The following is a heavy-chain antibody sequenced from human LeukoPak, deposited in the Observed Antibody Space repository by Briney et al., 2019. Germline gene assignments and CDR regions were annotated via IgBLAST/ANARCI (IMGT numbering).Heavy chain of an antibody. J-gene: IGHJ6*02. D-gene: IGHD1-26*01. V-gene: IGHV1-18*01. Sequence: ASVKVSCKASGYTFTSYGISWVRQAPGQGLEWMGWISAYNGNTNYARKLQGRVTMTTDTSTSTAYMELRSLRSDDTAVYYCARDESGDDSGYYYGMDVWGQGTTVTVSS. CDR2: ISAYNGNT. CDR3: ARDESGDDSGYYYGMDV. CDR1: GYTFTSYG.